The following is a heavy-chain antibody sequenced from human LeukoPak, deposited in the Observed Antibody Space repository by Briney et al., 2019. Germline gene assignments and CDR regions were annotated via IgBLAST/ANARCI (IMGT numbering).Heavy chain of an antibody. CDR2: IYYSGST. J-gene: IGHJ5*02. D-gene: IGHD2-15*01. Sequence: SETLSLTCTVSGGSISSYYWSWIRQPPGKGLEWIRYIYYSGSTNYNPSLKSRVTISVDTSKNQFSLKLSSVTAADRAVYYCARVPVIEVAATDWFDPWGQGTLVTVSS. V-gene: IGHV4-59*01. CDR1: GGSISSYY. CDR3: ARVPVIEVAATDWFDP.